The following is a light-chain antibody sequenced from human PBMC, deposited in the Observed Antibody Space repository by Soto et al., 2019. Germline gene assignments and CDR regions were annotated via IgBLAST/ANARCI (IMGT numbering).Light chain of an antibody. CDR1: QSVSNVY. V-gene: IGKV3-20*01. Sequence: EIVLTQSPGTLSLSPGERATLSCRASQSVSNVYLAWYQQKPGQAPRLLIYDTSNRATGIPDRVSGSGSGTDFTLTISRLEPEDFAVYYCQQSGSSPRTFGQGTKLEIK. CDR3: QQSGSSPRT. CDR2: DTS. J-gene: IGKJ2*01.